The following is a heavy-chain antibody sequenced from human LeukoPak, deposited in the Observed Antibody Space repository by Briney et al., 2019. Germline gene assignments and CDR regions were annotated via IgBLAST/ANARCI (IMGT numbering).Heavy chain of an antibody. V-gene: IGHV1-18*01. CDR1: GYTFTSYG. D-gene: IGHD6-19*01. Sequence: ASVKVSCKASGYTFTSYGISWVRQAPGQGLEWMGWISAYNGNTNYAQKLQGRVTMTTDTTTSTAYMELRSLRSDDTAFYYCARDPSNTSGWKTWFDTWGQGTLVPVTS. CDR3: ARDPSNTSGWKTWFDT. CDR2: ISAYNGNT. J-gene: IGHJ5*02.